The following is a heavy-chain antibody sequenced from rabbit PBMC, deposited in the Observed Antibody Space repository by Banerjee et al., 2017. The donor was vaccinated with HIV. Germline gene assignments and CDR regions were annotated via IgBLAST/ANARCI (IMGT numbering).Heavy chain of an antibody. Sequence: QEQLVESGGGLVQPGGSLKLSCKASGFDFSSYGVSWVRQAPGKGLEWIGYIDPVFGSTYYASWVNGRFTISSHNAQNTLYLQLNSLTAADTATYFCVRDAGYAGYGYATLNLWGPGTLVTVS. CDR1: GFDFSSYG. V-gene: IGHV1S47*01. CDR2: IDPVFGST. CDR3: VRDAGYAGYGYATLNL. D-gene: IGHD6-1*01. J-gene: IGHJ4*01.